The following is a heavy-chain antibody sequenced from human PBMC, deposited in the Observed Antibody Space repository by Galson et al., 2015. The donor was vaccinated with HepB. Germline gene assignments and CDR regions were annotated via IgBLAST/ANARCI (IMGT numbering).Heavy chain of an antibody. CDR1: GFTFSSDS. J-gene: IGHJ4*02. V-gene: IGHV3-48*02. CDR2: ISSSSTI. Sequence: SLRLSCAAYGFTFSSDSMNWVRQAPGKVLEWVSYISSSSTIYYADSVKGRFTISRDNAKNSLYLQMNSLRDEDTAVYYCARVEEATFDYWGQGTLVTVSS. D-gene: IGHD5-12*01. CDR3: ARVEEATFDY.